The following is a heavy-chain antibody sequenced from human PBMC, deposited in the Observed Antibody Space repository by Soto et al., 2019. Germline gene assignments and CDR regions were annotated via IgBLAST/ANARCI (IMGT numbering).Heavy chain of an antibody. CDR2: ISYDGSNK. Sequence: VQLVESGGGLVQPGGSLRLSCAASGFTFSSYAMHWVRQAPGTGLEWVAVISYDGSNKYYADSVKGRFTISRDNSKNTLYLQMNSLRAEDTAVYYCAREPNDFWSGYPYYGMDVWGQGTTVTVSS. D-gene: IGHD3-3*01. J-gene: IGHJ6*02. V-gene: IGHV3-30-3*01. CDR1: GFTFSSYA. CDR3: AREPNDFWSGYPYYGMDV.